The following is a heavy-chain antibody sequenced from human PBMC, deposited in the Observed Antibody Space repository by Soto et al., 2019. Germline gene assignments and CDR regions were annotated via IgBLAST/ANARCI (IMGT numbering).Heavy chain of an antibody. V-gene: IGHV4-59*01. D-gene: IGHD1-26*01. Sequence: SETLSLTCTVSGGSISSYYWSWIRQPPGKGLEWIGYIYYSGSTNYNPSLKSRVTISVDTSKNQFSLKLSSVTAADTAVYYCARDRFCIVGAPASWFDPCGQGTLVTVSS. J-gene: IGHJ5*02. CDR2: IYYSGST. CDR1: GGSISSYY. CDR3: ARDRFCIVGAPASWFDP.